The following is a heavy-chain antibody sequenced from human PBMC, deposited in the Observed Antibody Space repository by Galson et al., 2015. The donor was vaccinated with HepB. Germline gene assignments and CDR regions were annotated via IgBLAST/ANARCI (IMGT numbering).Heavy chain of an antibody. CDR1: GFTFSSYA. J-gene: IGHJ3*02. CDR3: AAAPSGYSSNWSDVLNAFDI. Sequence: SLRLSCAASGFTFSSYAMHWVRQAPGKGLEWVAVISYDGSNKYYADSVKGRFTISRDNSKNTLYLQMNSLRAEDTAVYFCAAAPSGYSSNWSDVLNAFDIWGQGTMVTVSS. D-gene: IGHD6-13*01. V-gene: IGHV3-30-3*01. CDR2: ISYDGSNK.